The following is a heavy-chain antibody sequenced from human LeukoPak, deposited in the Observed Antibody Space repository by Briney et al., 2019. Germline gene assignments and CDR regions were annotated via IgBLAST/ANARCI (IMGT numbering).Heavy chain of an antibody. J-gene: IGHJ3*02. CDR1: GFTFSSYA. CDR2: ISGSGGST. V-gene: IGHV3-23*01. Sequence: PGGSLRLSCAASGFTFSSYAMSWVRQAPGKGLEWVSAISGSGGSTYYADSVKGRFTISRDNSKNTLYLQMSSLRAEDTAVYYCAKGGYCSSTSCYGVDAFDIWGQGTMVTVS. D-gene: IGHD2-2*01. CDR3: AKGGYCSSTSCYGVDAFDI.